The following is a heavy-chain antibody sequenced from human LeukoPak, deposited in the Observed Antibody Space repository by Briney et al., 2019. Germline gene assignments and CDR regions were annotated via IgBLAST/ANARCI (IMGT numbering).Heavy chain of an antibody. CDR3: VIFGGLFGSGSYATSFQSWFDP. V-gene: IGHV1-8*01. CDR2: MNPNSGNT. CDR1: GYTFTSYD. Sequence: ASVKVSCKASGYTFTSYDINWVRQATGQGLEWMGWMNPNSGNTGYAQKFQGRVTMTRNTSISTAYMELSSLRSEDTAVYYCVIFGGLFGSGSYATSFQSWFDPWGQGTLVTVSS. J-gene: IGHJ5*02. D-gene: IGHD3-10*01.